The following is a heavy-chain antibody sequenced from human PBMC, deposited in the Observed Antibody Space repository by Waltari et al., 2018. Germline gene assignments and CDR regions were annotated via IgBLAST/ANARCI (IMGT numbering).Heavy chain of an antibody. J-gene: IGHJ4*02. CDR3: AKGQYYDFWSGYLD. V-gene: IGHV3-9*01. CDR2: ISWNSGSI. CDR1: GFTFDDYA. D-gene: IGHD3-3*01. Sequence: EVQLVESGGGLVQPGRSLRLSCAASGFTFDDYAMHWVRSAPGKGLEWVSGISWNSGSIGYADSVKGRFTISRDNAKNSLYLQMNSLRAEDTALYYCAKGQYYDFWSGYLDWGQGTLVTVSS.